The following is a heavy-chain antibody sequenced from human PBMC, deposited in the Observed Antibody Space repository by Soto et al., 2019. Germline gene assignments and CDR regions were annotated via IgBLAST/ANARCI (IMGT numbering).Heavy chain of an antibody. CDR2: IYYSGGT. CDR3: ATSGVFTRRLDY. J-gene: IGHJ4*02. V-gene: IGHV4-30-4*01. D-gene: IGHD3-10*01. CDR1: GGSISSGDYY. Sequence: SETLSITCTVSGGSISSGDYYWSWIRQPPGRGLEWIGYIYYSGGTYYNPPLKSRISISVDTSKNQFSLKMNSVTAADTAVYYCATSGVFTRRLDYWGQGTLVTVSS.